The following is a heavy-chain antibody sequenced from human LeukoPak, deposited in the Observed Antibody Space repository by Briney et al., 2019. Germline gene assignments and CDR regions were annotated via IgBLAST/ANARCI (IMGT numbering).Heavy chain of an antibody. D-gene: IGHD2-2*01. V-gene: IGHV3-74*01. CDR1: GFTFSIYW. Sequence: GGSLRLSCAASGFTFSIYWMHWVRQAPGKGLVWVSRINSDGSSTSYADSVKGRFTISRDNAKNTLYLQMNSLRAEDTAVYYCARDGPYCSSTSCPYDYWGQGTLVTVSS. CDR2: INSDGSST. J-gene: IGHJ4*02. CDR3: ARDGPYCSSTSCPYDY.